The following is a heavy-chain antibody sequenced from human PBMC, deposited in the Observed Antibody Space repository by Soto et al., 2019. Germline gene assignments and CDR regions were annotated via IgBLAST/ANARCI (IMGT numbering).Heavy chain of an antibody. CDR3: THRAVYGSAGHDGFDS. CDR2: IYWHDDK. V-gene: IGHV2-5*01. Sequence: QITLKESGPTLVQPTQTLTLTCTFSGFSLYTSGVGVGWIRQPPGKALEWLALIYWHDDKRSSPSLQNRLINTQDTSKTRVVLPLTNMDPVDTATYSCTHRAVYGSAGHDGFDSGGHVTIVTVTS. J-gene: IGHJ3*02. D-gene: IGHD3-10*01. CDR1: GFSLYTSGVG.